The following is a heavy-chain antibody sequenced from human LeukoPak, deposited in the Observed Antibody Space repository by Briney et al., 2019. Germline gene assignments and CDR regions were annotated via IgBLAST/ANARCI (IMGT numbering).Heavy chain of an antibody. J-gene: IGHJ4*02. D-gene: IGHD3-3*01. CDR2: MYHSGST. V-gene: IGHV4-38-2*02. Sequence: SETLSLTCTVSGGSISTYYWGWIRQPPGKGLEWIGTMYHSGSTNYNPSLKSRVTISVDTSKNQFSPKLSSVTAADTAVYFCARVPAVFGVVIDGYYFDYWGQGTLVTVSS. CDR3: ARVPAVFGVVIDGYYFDY. CDR1: GGSISTYY.